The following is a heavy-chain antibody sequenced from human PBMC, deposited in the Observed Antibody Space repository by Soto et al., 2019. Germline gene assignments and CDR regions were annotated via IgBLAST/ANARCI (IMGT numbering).Heavy chain of an antibody. CDR2: IYYSGST. D-gene: IGHD3-22*01. CDR1: GGSISSYY. J-gene: IGHJ4*02. CDR3: ASYDSSGRFDY. Sequence: PSETLSLTCTVSGGSISSYYWSWVRQPPGKGLEWIGYIYYSGSTNYNPSLKSRVTISVDTSKNQFSLKLSSVTAADTAVYYCASYDSSGRFDYWGQGTLVTVSS. V-gene: IGHV4-59*01.